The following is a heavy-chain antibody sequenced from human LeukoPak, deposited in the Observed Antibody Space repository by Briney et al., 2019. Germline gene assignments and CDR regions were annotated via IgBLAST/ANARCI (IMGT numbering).Heavy chain of an antibody. CDR3: ARGMALDYYDSSGPVRDDAFDI. V-gene: IGHV1-69*04. D-gene: IGHD3-22*01. J-gene: IGHJ3*02. CDR1: GGTFSSYA. Sequence: SVKVSRKASGGTFSSYAISWVRQAPGQGLEWMGRIIPILGIANYAQKFQGRVTITADKSTSTAYMELSSLRSEDTAVYYCARGMALDYYDSSGPVRDDAFDIWGQGTMVTVSS. CDR2: IIPILGIA.